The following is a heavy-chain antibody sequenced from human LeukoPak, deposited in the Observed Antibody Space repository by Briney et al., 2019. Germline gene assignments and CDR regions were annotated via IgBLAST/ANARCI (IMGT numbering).Heavy chain of an antibody. V-gene: IGHV3-23*01. Sequence: GGSLRLSCAASGFTLSSYAMNWVRQAPGKGLEWVSAISGSGSAYYADSVKGRFTISRDNSKNTLYLQMNSLRAEDTAVYYCSKRGAEVGATVAPGDYWGQGTLLTVSS. J-gene: IGHJ4*02. CDR3: SKRGAEVGATVAPGDY. D-gene: IGHD1-26*01. CDR2: ISGSGSA. CDR1: GFTLSSYA.